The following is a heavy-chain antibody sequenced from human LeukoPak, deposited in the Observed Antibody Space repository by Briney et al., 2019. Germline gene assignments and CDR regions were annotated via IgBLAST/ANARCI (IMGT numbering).Heavy chain of an antibody. D-gene: IGHD3-10*01. V-gene: IGHV4-38-2*02. CDR1: GYSISSGYY. Sequence: KSSETLSLTCTVSGYSISSGYYWGWIRQPPGKGLEWIGSIYHSGNTYYKSSLKSRVTISVDTSKNQFSLKLSSVTAADTAVYCARDRYYDSGSYYNWGQGTLVTVSS. J-gene: IGHJ4*02. CDR2: IYHSGNT. CDR3: ARDRYYDSGSYYN.